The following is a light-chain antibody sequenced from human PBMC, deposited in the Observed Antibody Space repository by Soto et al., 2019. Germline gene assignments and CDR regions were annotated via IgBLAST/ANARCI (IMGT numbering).Light chain of an antibody. Sequence: QSALTQPASVSGSPGQSITISCTGTSSDVGGYNYVSWYQQHPGKAPKLMNYDVSNRPSGVSNRFSGSKSGNTASLTISGFQAEDEADYYCSSYTISSPVFGGGTKVTVL. CDR3: SSYTISSPV. CDR1: SSDVGGYNY. J-gene: IGLJ2*01. V-gene: IGLV2-14*01. CDR2: DVS.